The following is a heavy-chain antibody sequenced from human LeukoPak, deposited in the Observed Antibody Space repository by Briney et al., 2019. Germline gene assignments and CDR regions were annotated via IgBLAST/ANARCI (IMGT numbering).Heavy chain of an antibody. V-gene: IGHV3-21*04. J-gene: IGHJ4*02. CDR2: ISSSSSYI. D-gene: IGHD3-10*01. CDR1: GFTFSSYS. Sequence: KPGGSLRLSCAASGFTFSSYSMNWVRQAPGKGLEWVSSISSSSSYIYYADSVKGRFTISRDNSKNTLFLQMNSLRAEDTAVYYCARLDGSGSFYLTHDYWGQGTLVTVSS. CDR3: ARLDGSGSFYLTHDY.